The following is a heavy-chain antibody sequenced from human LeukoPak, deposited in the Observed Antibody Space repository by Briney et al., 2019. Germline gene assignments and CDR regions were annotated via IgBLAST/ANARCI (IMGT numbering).Heavy chain of an antibody. Sequence: SVKVSCKASGGTFSSYAISWVRQAPGQGLEWMGGIIPIFGTANYAQKFQGRVTITKDESTSTAYMELSSLRSEDTAVYYCARDAYYYDSSGYYTGLPSDYWGQGTLVTVSS. D-gene: IGHD3-22*01. CDR2: IIPIFGTA. V-gene: IGHV1-69*05. CDR1: GGTFSSYA. CDR3: ARDAYYYDSSGYYTGLPSDY. J-gene: IGHJ4*02.